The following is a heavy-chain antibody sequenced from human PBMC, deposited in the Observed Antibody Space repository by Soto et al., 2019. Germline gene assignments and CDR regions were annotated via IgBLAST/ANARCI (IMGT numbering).Heavy chain of an antibody. Sequence: SETLSLTCAVYGGSFSGYYWSWIRQPPGKGLEWIGEINHSGSTNYNPSLKSRVTISVDTSKNQFSLKLSSVTAADTAVYYCARDKPGKGYGMDVWGQGTTVTVSS. CDR1: GGSFSGYY. CDR2: INHSGST. CDR3: ARDKPGKGYGMDV. V-gene: IGHV4-34*01. J-gene: IGHJ6*02.